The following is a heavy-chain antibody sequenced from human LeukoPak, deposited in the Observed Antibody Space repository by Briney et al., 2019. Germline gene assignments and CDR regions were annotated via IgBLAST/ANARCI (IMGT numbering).Heavy chain of an antibody. CDR3: VRDGSYYDNSGYYYLY. CDR2: IIPMFGTA. Sequence: SVKVSCKASGGTFSSYAISWVRQAPGQGLEWMGGIIPMFGTANYAQKFQGRVTITADESTSTAYMELSSLRSEDTAVYYCVRDGSYYDNSGYYYLYWGQGTLVTVSS. V-gene: IGHV1-69*13. D-gene: IGHD3-22*01. J-gene: IGHJ4*02. CDR1: GGTFSSYA.